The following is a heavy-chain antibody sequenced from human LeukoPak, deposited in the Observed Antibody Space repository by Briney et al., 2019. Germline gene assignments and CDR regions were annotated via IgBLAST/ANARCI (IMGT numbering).Heavy chain of an antibody. CDR2: IYPGDSDT. V-gene: IGHV5-51*01. CDR3: ARLVGAVSSTGQMYYFDY. D-gene: IGHD6-19*01. Sequence: GESLKISCKGSGYSFTSYWIGWVRQMPGKGLEWMGIIYPGDSDTRYSPSFQGQVTISADKAISTAYLQWSSLKASDTAMYYCARLVGAVSSTGQMYYFDYWGQGTLVTVSS. J-gene: IGHJ4*02. CDR1: GYSFTSYW.